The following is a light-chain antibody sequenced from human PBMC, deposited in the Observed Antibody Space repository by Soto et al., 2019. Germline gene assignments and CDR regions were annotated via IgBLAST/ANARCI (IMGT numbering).Light chain of an antibody. CDR2: RNS. J-gene: IGLJ1*01. CDR1: ASTIGRNY. V-gene: IGLV1-47*01. Sequence: QSVLAQSPSASGTPGQRVTISCSGSASTIGRNYVYWYQQLPGTAPKLLIYRNSQRPSGVPDRFSGSKSGTSASLAISGLRSEDESDYYCAAWDDKLSGLSVLGADTRVTVL. CDR3: AAWDDKLSGLSV.